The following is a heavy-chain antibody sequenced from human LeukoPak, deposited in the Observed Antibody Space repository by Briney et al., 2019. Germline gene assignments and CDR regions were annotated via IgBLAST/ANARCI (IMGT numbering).Heavy chain of an antibody. Sequence: PGGSLGLSCAASGFIVSSNYMSWVRQAPGKELEWVSIIYSGGNTYYADSVKGRFTISRDISKNTVSLQMNNLRAEDTAVYYCTRVRIEVAGWVPFDYWGQGTLVSVSS. CDR2: IYSGGNT. J-gene: IGHJ4*02. V-gene: IGHV3-66*01. CDR3: TRVRIEVAGWVPFDY. CDR1: GFIVSSNY. D-gene: IGHD6-19*01.